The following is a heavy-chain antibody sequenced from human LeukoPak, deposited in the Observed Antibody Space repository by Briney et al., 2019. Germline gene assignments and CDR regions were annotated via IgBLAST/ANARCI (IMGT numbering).Heavy chain of an antibody. V-gene: IGHV3-66*02. CDR1: GFTVSSNY. D-gene: IGHD1-26*01. CDR3: ARGGRATTNYYYYYGMDV. Sequence: GGSLRLSCAASGFTVSSNYMSWVRQAPGKGLEWVSVIYSGGSTYYADSVKGRFTISRDNSKNTLYLQMNSLRAEDTAVYYCARGGRATTNYYYYYGMDVWAKGPRSPSP. J-gene: IGHJ6*02. CDR2: IYSGGST.